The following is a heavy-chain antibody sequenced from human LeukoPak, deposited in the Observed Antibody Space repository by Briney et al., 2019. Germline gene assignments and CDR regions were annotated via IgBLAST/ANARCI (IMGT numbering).Heavy chain of an antibody. CDR3: AKDSSVPYGITD. Sequence: GGSLRLSCAASGFTFSSYAMSWVRQAPGKGLEWVSAISPSDGNTFYSASVKGRFTISRDNPRNTLSPQMNSLRAEDTALYYCAKDSSVPYGITDWGQGTLVTVSS. D-gene: IGHD1/OR15-1a*01. J-gene: IGHJ4*02. V-gene: IGHV3-23*01. CDR2: ISPSDGNT. CDR1: GFTFSSYA.